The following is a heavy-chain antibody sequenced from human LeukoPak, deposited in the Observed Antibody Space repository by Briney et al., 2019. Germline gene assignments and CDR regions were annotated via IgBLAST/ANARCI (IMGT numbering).Heavy chain of an antibody. J-gene: IGHJ5*02. D-gene: IGHD3-10*01. CDR1: AGSISSSNW. CDR3: ARRRDADYYGSGSYGISWFDP. V-gene: IGHV4-4*02. CDR2: INHSGST. Sequence: SGTLSLTCAVSAGSISSSNWWTWVRQPPGKGLEWIGEINHSGSTNYNPSLKSRVTISVDTSKNQFSLKLSSVTAADTAVYYCARRRDADYYGSGSYGISWFDPWGQGTLVTVSS.